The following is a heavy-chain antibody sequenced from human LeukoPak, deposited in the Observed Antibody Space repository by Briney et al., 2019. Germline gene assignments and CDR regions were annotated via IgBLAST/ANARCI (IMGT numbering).Heavy chain of an antibody. Sequence: PSETLSLTCAVYGGSFSGYYWSWIRQPPGKGLEWIGEINHSGSTNYNPSLKSRVTISVDTSKNQFSLKLSSVTAADTAVYYCARGTHVGFYDYWGQGTLVTVSS. J-gene: IGHJ4*02. V-gene: IGHV4-34*01. CDR2: INHSGST. CDR3: ARGTHVGFYDY. D-gene: IGHD1-26*01. CDR1: GGSFSGYY.